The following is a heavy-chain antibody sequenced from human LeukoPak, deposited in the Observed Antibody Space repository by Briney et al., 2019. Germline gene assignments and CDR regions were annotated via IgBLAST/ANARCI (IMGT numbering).Heavy chain of an antibody. V-gene: IGHV3-33*01. J-gene: IGHJ3*02. Sequence: GGSLRLSCAASGFTFSSYGMHWVRQAPGKGLEWVAVIWYDGSNKYYADSVKGRFTISRDNSKNTLYLQMNSLRAEDTAVYYCARDGGEAIGDAFDIWGQGTMVTVSS. CDR2: IWYDGSNK. CDR3: ARDGGEAIGDAFDI. D-gene: IGHD3-16*01. CDR1: GFTFSSYG.